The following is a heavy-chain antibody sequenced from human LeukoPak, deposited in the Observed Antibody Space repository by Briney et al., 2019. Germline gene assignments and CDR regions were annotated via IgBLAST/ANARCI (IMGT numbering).Heavy chain of an antibody. CDR2: MCGTAGCT. CDR3: ARAFGASSGYSVDY. D-gene: IGHD3-22*01. J-gene: IGHJ4*02. CDR1: GFTFYMYA. V-gene: IGHV3-23*01. Sequence: QPGGSLTLSCQASGFTFYMYAMSWVRQAPGKGLEWVASMCGTAGCTFYPDSVKGRFTISRDNSKNVLYLRMNSLRAEDTAVYYCARAFGASSGYSVDYWGQGTLVTVSS.